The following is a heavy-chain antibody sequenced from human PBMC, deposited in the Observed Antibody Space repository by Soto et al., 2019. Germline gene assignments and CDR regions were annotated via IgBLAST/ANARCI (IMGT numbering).Heavy chain of an antibody. J-gene: IGHJ5*02. D-gene: IGHD7-27*01. CDR2: IYSSGVT. Sequence: GGSLRLSCAASGFPFSNYAMTWVRQSPGKGLEWVSSIYSSGVTYYADSVKGRFTISRDDSKSTLYLQMNILRADDTAVYYCAKTLGTSDIHQFPWGQGTLVTVSS. CDR3: AKTLGTSDIHQFP. CDR1: GFPFSNYA. V-gene: IGHV3-23*01.